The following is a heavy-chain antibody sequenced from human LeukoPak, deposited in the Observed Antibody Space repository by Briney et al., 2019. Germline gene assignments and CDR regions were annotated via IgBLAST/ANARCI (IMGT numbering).Heavy chain of an antibody. J-gene: IGHJ4*02. D-gene: IGHD6-13*01. Sequence: GGSLRLSCAASGFTFSSYWMSWVRQAPGKGPEWVANIKQDGSEKYYVDSVKGRFTISRDNAKNSLYLQMNSLRAEDTAVYYCARVAGSSWAQYYFDYWGQGTLVTVSS. CDR2: IKQDGSEK. V-gene: IGHV3-7*01. CDR3: ARVAGSSWAQYYFDY. CDR1: GFTFSSYW.